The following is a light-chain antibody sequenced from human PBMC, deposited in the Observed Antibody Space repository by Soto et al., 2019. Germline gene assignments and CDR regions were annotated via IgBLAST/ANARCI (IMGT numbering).Light chain of an antibody. V-gene: IGKV3-20*01. Sequence: EIVLTQSPGTLSLSPGERATLSCRASQSVSSSYLAWYQQKPGQAPRLLIYGASSRATGIPDRFSGSGSGTDFTLTISRVEAEDVGVYYCMQATQSHWTFGQGTKVEIK. J-gene: IGKJ1*01. CDR3: MQATQSHWT. CDR1: QSVSSSY. CDR2: GAS.